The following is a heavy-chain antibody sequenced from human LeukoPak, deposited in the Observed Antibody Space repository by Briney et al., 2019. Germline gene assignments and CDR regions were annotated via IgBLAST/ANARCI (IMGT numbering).Heavy chain of an antibody. CDR2: INSDGSST. CDR3: ATSSYYYDSSGYYGFDY. V-gene: IGHV3-74*01. Sequence: RQAPGXGLVWVSRINSDGSSTSYADSVKGRFTISRDNAKNTLYLQMNSLRAEDTAVYYCATSSYYYDSSGYYGFDYWGQGTLVTVSS. J-gene: IGHJ4*02. D-gene: IGHD3-22*01.